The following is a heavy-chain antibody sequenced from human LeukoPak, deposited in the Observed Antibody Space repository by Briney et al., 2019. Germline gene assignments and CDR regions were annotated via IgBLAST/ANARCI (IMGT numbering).Heavy chain of an antibody. Sequence: SETLSLTCTVSGGSISTYSWSWIRQPPGKGLEWIGYFYYSGSTNYNPSLRSRVTISVDTSKNQFSLKLSSVTAADTAVYYCARDYCSGGSCYGGLNYYYGMDVWGQGTTVTVSS. D-gene: IGHD2-15*01. J-gene: IGHJ6*02. CDR1: GGSISTYS. CDR3: ARDYCSGGSCYGGLNYYYGMDV. CDR2: FYYSGST. V-gene: IGHV4-59*01.